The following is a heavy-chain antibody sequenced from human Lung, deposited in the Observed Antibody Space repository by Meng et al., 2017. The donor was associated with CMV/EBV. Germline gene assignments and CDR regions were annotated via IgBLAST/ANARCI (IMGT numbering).Heavy chain of an antibody. D-gene: IGHD6-13*01. J-gene: IGHJ4*02. V-gene: IGHV3-43D*03. CDR3: ERKFSSTGFY. CDR1: GFTFDDHA. Sequence: SCAASGFTFDDHAMHWVRQAPGKDLGWVALISWDGGSTYYADSVKGRFTISRDNSKTSLYLQMNSLKVEAAAVYYCERKFSSTGFYWGQGTLVTVSS. CDR2: ISWDGGST.